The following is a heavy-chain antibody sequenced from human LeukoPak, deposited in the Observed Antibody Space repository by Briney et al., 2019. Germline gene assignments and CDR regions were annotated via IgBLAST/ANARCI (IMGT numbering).Heavy chain of an antibody. CDR3: AREGSWYWFDP. CDR2: IYYSGST. D-gene: IGHD6-13*01. Sequence: MSSQTLSLTCTVSGGSISSGGYYWSWIRQHPGKGLGWIGYIYYSGSTYYNPSLKSRVTISVDTSKNQFSLKLSSVTAADTAVYYCAREGSWYWFDPWGQGTLVTVSS. J-gene: IGHJ5*02. CDR1: GGSISSGGYY. V-gene: IGHV4-31*03.